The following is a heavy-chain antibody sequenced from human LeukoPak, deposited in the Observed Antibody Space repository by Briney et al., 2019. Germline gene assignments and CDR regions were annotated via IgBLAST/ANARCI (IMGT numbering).Heavy chain of an antibody. CDR1: GFTFAIHV. CDR2: ISGSGAST. CDR3: AKDSYASGRPLHTFDV. Sequence: GGSLRLSCAASGFTFAIHVMTWVRQAPGKGLEWVSAISGSGASTHYADSVKGQFTISRDNSKNTLFLQMNSLRAEDTPIYYCAKDSYASGRPLHTFDVWGQGTMVTVSS. V-gene: IGHV3-23*01. D-gene: IGHD3-10*01. J-gene: IGHJ3*01.